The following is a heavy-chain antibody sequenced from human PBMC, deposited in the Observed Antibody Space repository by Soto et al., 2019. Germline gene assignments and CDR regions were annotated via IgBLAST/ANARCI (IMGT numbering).Heavy chain of an antibody. J-gene: IGHJ5*02. CDR2: IYHVGST. CDR1: GASVTSGGYS. Sequence: SETLSLTCTVSGASVTSGGYSWAWLRQPPGGGLEWIGYIYHVGSTYYNPSLKSRASIAINTSENQFFLKIYSVTAADTAIYYCAREGNWFDPWGPGTLVTVSS. CDR3: AREGNWFDP. V-gene: IGHV4-30-2*01. D-gene: IGHD3-10*01.